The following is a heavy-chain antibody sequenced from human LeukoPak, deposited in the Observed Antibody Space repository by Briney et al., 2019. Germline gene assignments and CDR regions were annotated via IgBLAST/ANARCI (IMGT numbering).Heavy chain of an antibody. J-gene: IGHJ4*02. D-gene: IGHD6-19*01. Sequence: GGSLRLSCAASGFTFSSYAMSWVRQAPGKGLEWVSAISGSGGSTYYADSVKGRFTISRDNSKNTLYLQMNSLRAEDTAIYYCAKVLSTLSSSSGLIDHWGQGTLVTVAS. V-gene: IGHV3-23*01. CDR3: AKVLSTLSSSSGLIDH. CDR2: ISGSGGST. CDR1: GFTFSSYA.